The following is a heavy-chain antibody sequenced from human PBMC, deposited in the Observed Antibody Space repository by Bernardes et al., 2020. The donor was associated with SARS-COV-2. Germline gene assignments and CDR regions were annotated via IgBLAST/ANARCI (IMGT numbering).Heavy chain of an antibody. CDR3: ARGRYSGCYFRDFDY. Sequence: GASLKISSNGSGYSFTRSWIGWVRPIPGKGLEWMGIIYPGDSDTRYSPSFQGQVTISADKSISTAYLQWSSLKASDTAMYYCARGRYSGCYFRDFDYWGQGTLVTVSS. V-gene: IGHV5-51*01. D-gene: IGHD1-26*01. CDR2: IYPGDSDT. J-gene: IGHJ4*02. CDR1: GYSFTRSW.